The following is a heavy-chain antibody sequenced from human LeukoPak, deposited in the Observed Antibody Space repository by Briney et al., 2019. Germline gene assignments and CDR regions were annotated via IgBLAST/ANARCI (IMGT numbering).Heavy chain of an antibody. Sequence: SETLSLTCTVSGGSISSGGYYWSWIRQPPGKGLEWIGYIYHSGSTYYNPSLKSRVTISVDTSKNQFSLKVSSVTAADTAVYYCARHFYGSGSYYTLDHWGQGTLVTVSS. CDR1: GGSISSGGYY. V-gene: IGHV4-30-2*01. CDR3: ARHFYGSGSYYTLDH. J-gene: IGHJ4*02. CDR2: IYHSGST. D-gene: IGHD3-10*01.